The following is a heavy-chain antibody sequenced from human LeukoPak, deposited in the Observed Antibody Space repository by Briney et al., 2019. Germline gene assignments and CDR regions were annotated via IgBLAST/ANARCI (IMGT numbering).Heavy chain of an antibody. D-gene: IGHD3-10*01. J-gene: IGHJ4*02. CDR2: IYYSGST. V-gene: IGHV4-59*08. Sequence: SETLSLTCTVSGGSMSNDDWTWIRQPPGQGLEWIGYIYYSGSTYYNPSLKSRVTISLDTSKNQFSLKLSPVTAADTAVYYCARRTRGLDYWGQGTLVTVSS. CDR3: ARRTRGLDY. CDR1: GGSMSNDD.